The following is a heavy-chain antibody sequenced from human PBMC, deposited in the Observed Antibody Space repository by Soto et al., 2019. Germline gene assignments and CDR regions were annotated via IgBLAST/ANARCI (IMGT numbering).Heavy chain of an antibody. Sequence: QITLKESGPTLVKPTQTLTLTCTFSGFSLSTNEVGVGWIRQPPGKALEWLALIYWDDNKRYSPSPKSRLTVTKDTSKNQVVLTMTNMDPVDTATYYCTHRPPQMSTFADWGQGTLVTVSS. CDR1: GFSLSTNEVG. J-gene: IGHJ4*02. V-gene: IGHV2-5*02. CDR3: THRPPQMSTFAD. D-gene: IGHD4-4*01. CDR2: IYWDDNK.